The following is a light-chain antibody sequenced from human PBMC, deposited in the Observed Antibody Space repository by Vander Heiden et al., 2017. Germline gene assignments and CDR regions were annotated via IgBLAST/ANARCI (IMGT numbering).Light chain of an antibody. Sequence: DIHTTPPPSLLSASLGDRVTITCRASQGISNYLAWDQQKPGKVPKLLIYAASTLQSGVPSRFSGSGSGTDFTLTISSLQPEDVATYYCQKYNSAPFTFGPGTKVDVK. CDR2: AAS. CDR1: QGISNY. CDR3: QKYNSAPFT. V-gene: IGKV1-27*01. J-gene: IGKJ3*01.